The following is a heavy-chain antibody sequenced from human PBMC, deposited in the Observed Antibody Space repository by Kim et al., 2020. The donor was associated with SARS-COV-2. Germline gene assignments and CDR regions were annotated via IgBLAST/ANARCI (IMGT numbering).Heavy chain of an antibody. CDR3: VRDRMGGAFDI. V-gene: IGHV3-48*02. CDR2: I. D-gene: IGHD3-16*01. Sequence: IDNADAVKRRFTTSRDNAKNSLQLQMNSLKDEETAVYHCVRDRMGGAFDIWGQGTLVTVCS. J-gene: IGHJ3*02.